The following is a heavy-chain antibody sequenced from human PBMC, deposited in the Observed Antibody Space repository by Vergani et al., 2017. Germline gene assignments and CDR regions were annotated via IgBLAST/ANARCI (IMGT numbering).Heavy chain of an antibody. V-gene: IGHV3-74*01. CDR3: ARDGGYSGYDFDYFDY. CDR2: INSDGSST. D-gene: IGHD5-12*01. Sequence: EVQLVESGGGFVQPGGSLRLSCAASGFTFSSYWMHWVRQAPGKGLVWVSRINSDGSSTSYADSVKGRFTISRDNAKNTLYLQMNSLRAEDTAVYYCARDGGYSGYDFDYFDYWGQGTLVTVSS. J-gene: IGHJ4*02. CDR1: GFTFSSYW.